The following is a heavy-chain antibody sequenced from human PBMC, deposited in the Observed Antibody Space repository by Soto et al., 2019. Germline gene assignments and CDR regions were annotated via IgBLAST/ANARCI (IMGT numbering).Heavy chain of an antibody. Sequence: QVQLQESGPGLVKPSGTLSLTCAVSSGSIDTTNWWSWVRQPPGKGLEWIGEIFHSGNTYYNPSLACRVTISVDTSKNQFSLNLMSVTAADTAVYSCSRRTWGMDVWGQGTTVTVSS. J-gene: IGHJ6*02. D-gene: IGHD2-8*01. CDR1: SGSIDTTNW. V-gene: IGHV4-4*02. CDR2: IFHSGNT. CDR3: SRRTWGMDV.